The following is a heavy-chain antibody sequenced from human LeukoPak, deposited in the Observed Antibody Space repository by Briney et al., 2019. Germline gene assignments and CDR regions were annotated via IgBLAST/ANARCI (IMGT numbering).Heavy chain of an antibody. D-gene: IGHD5-24*01. V-gene: IGHV4-59*02. J-gene: IGHJ4*02. Sequence: KPSETLSLTCTVSGGSVSSYYWSWIRQPPGKGLEWIGYIFETGDTNSNPSLKSRVTMSLDTSKNQFSLKLSSVTAADTAVYYCARRWEMATIRIEGGFDYWGQGTLVTVSS. CDR3: ARRWEMATIRIEGGFDY. CDR1: GGSVSSYY. CDR2: IFETGDT.